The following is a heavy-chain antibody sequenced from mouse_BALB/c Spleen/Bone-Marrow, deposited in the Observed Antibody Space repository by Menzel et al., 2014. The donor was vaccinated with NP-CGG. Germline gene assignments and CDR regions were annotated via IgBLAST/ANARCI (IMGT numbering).Heavy chain of an antibody. D-gene: IGHD1-1*02. CDR1: DYTFTSYW. J-gene: IGHJ3*01. V-gene: IGHV1-7*01. Sequence: QVQLQQSGAELAKPGASVKMSCKVSDYTFTSYWIHWVKQRPGQGLEWIGYIDPRTAYTEYNQKFKDKATLTADKSSSTAYMQQSSLTSEDSAVYYCGRYGVAYWGQGTLVTVSA. CDR2: IDPRTAYT. CDR3: GRYGVAY.